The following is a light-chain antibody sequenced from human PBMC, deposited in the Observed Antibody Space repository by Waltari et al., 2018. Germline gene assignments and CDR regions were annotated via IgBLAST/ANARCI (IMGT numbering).Light chain of an antibody. CDR1: QSVSSY. CDR3: QQRSNWPLT. Sequence: EIVLTQSPGTLSLSPGERATLSCRASQSVSSYLAWYQQNPGQAPRLLIYDASNRATGIPARFSGSGSGTDFTLTISSLEPEDVAVYYCQQRSNWPLTFGPGTKVDI. V-gene: IGKV3-11*01. J-gene: IGKJ3*01. CDR2: DAS.